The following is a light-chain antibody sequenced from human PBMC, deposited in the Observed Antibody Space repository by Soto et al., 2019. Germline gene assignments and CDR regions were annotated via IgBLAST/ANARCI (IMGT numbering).Light chain of an antibody. CDR1: QSVSGKY. CDR2: GAS. V-gene: IGKV3-20*01. J-gene: IGKJ4*01. Sequence: EIVLTQSPGSLSLSPGERTTLSCRASQSVSGKYLAWYQQKPGQAPRLHIYGASTRATGIPDRFSGSGSGTDFTLTISRLEPEDFAVYYCQQYGTSPLTFGGGTEVGIK. CDR3: QQYGTSPLT.